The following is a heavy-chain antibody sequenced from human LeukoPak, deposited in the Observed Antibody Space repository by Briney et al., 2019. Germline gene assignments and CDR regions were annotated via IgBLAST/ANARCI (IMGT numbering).Heavy chain of an antibody. D-gene: IGHD6-13*01. CDR1: GYTFTSYG. CDR3: ARDRMPAAAGTRIDY. J-gene: IGHJ4*02. V-gene: IGHV1-18*01. Sequence: ASVKASCKASGYTFTSYGIIWVRQAPGQGLEWMGWISAYNGNTNYAQKLQGRVTMTTDTSTSTAYMELRSLRSDDTAVYYCARDRMPAAAGTRIDYWGQGTLVTVSS. CDR2: ISAYNGNT.